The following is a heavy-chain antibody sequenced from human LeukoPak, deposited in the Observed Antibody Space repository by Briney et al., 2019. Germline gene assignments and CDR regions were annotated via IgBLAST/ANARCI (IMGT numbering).Heavy chain of an antibody. CDR3: AKDMSTYCSSTSCYGIGGYYYGMDV. J-gene: IGHJ6*02. Sequence: GGSLRLSCAASGFTFDDYAMHWVRQAPGKGLEWVSLISGDGGSTYYADSVKGRFTISRDNSKNSLYLQMNSLRTEDTALYYCAKDMSTYCSSTSCYGIGGYYYGMDVWGQGTTVTVSS. D-gene: IGHD2-2*01. CDR2: ISGDGGST. V-gene: IGHV3-43*02. CDR1: GFTFDDYA.